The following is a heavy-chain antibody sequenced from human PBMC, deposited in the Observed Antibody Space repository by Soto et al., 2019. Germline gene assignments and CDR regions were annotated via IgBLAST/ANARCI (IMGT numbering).Heavy chain of an antibody. V-gene: IGHV1-2*04. CDR1: GYTFTDYY. D-gene: IGHD4-17*01. CDR2: IDANTGGN. CDR3: ARADDDSDSPEY. Sequence: ASVKLSCKASGYTFTDYYIHWVRQAPGHGLESTGWIDANTGGNNYAQNFQDWVTMTRDTSISTAYMELSRLRSDDPAVYYCARADDDSDSPEYWGQGTLVTVSS. J-gene: IGHJ4*02.